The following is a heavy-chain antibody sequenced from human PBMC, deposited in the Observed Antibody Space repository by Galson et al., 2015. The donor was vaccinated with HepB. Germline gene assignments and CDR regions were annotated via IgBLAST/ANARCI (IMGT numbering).Heavy chain of an antibody. V-gene: IGHV4-59*01. CDR2: MYSTGST. CDR3: ARVRYDWNYSLDS. D-gene: IGHD1-7*01. CDR1: GGSISHYY. J-gene: IGHJ5*01. Sequence: ETLSLTCSVSGGSISHYYWSWVRQPPGKGLEWIGYMYSTGSTNYHPSLKSRVTMSVDMSKNQFSLRLRSVTAADTAVYYCARVRYDWNYSLDSWGQGILVAVSS.